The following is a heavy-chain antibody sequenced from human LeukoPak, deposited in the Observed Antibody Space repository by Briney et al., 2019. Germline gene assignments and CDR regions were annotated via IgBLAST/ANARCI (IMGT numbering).Heavy chain of an antibody. V-gene: IGHV1-46*01. J-gene: IGHJ4*02. CDR1: GYTFTSYY. Sequence: ASVKVSCKASGYTFTSYYMHWVRQAPGQGLEWMGIINPSGGSTSYAQKFQGRVTMTRDTSTSTVYMELSSLRSEDTAVYYCAREIAYDSSGYYGEWGLDYWGQGTLSPSPQ. CDR2: INPSGGST. CDR3: AREIAYDSSGYYGEWGLDY. D-gene: IGHD3-22*01.